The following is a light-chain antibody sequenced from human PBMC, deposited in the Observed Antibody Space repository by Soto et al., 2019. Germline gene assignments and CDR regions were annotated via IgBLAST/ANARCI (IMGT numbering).Light chain of an antibody. J-gene: IGKJ1*01. CDR2: AAS. V-gene: IGKV1-39*01. CDR3: QQSYSTPPT. Sequence: DIQMTQSPSTLSGSLGDRVTITRLASQSISSYLNWYQQKPGKAPKLLIYAASSLQSGVPSRFSGSGSGTDFTLTISSLQPEDFATYYCQQSYSTPPTFGQGTKVDIK. CDR1: QSISSY.